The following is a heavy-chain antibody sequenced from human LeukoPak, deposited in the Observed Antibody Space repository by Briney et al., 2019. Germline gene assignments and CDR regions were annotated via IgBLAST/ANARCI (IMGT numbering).Heavy chain of an antibody. CDR1: GFTFSSYA. CDR3: AKGYCSSTSCYEGHFDY. CDR2: ISGSGGST. J-gene: IGHJ4*02. V-gene: IGHV3-23*01. Sequence: GGSLRLSCAASGFTFSSYAMSWVRQAPGKGLECVSAISGSGGSTYYADSVKGRFTISRDNSKNTLYLQMNSLRAEDTAVYYCAKGYCSSTSCYEGHFDYWGQGTLVTVSS. D-gene: IGHD2-2*01.